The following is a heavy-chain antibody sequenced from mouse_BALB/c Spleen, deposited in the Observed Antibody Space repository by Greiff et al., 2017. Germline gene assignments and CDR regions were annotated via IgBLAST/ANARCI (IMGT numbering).Heavy chain of an antibody. CDR2: ISSGGST. CDR3: ASLLRLRDYAMDY. Sequence: EVMLVESGGGLVKPGGSLKLSCAASGFTFSSYAMSWVRQTPEKRLEWVASISSGGSTYYPDSVKGRFTISRDNARNILYLQMSSLRSEDTAMYYCASLLRLRDYAMDYWGQGTSVTVSS. CDR1: GFTFSSYA. D-gene: IGHD1-2*01. J-gene: IGHJ4*01. V-gene: IGHV5-6-5*01.